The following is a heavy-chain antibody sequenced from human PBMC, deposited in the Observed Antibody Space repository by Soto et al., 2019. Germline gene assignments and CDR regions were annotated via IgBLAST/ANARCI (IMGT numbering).Heavy chain of an antibody. V-gene: IGHV4-31*03. CDR3: ARAPAAYSNYAFDY. D-gene: IGHD4-4*01. J-gene: IGHJ4*02. CDR2: IYYSGST. Sequence: SLTCTVSGGSISSGGYYWSWIRQHPGKGLEWIGYIYYSGSTYYNPSLKSRVTISVDTSKNQFSLKLSSVTAADTAVYYCARAPAAYSNYAFDYWGQGTLVTVSS. CDR1: GGSISSGGYY.